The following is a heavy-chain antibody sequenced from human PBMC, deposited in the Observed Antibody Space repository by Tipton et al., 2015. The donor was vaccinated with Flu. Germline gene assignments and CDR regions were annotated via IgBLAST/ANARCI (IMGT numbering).Heavy chain of an antibody. CDR3: ARSTYYYGSGSSDY. J-gene: IGHJ4*02. D-gene: IGHD3-10*01. V-gene: IGHV4-38-2*01. Sequence: AVSGFTFSRYGMSWVRQAPGKGLEWIGCISHSGRTYYNPSLKSRVTISVDTAKNQFSQRLSSVTAADTAVYYCARSTYYYGSGSSDYWGQGTLVAVSS. CDR1: GFTFSRYG. CDR2: ISHSGRT.